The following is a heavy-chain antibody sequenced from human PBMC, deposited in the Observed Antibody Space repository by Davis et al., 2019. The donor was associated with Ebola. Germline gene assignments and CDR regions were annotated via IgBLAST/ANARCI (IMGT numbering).Heavy chain of an antibody. CDR3: ARDRSGYYGSAYYFDH. Sequence: PGGSLRLSCAASGFTFSSYSMHWVRQAPGKGLECVAVISYDGNNKYYADSVTGRFTISRDNSKNTLYLQMNSLRAEDTAVYYCARDRSGYYGSAYYFDHWGQGTQVTVSS. D-gene: IGHD3-10*01. CDR2: ISYDGNNK. V-gene: IGHV3-30-3*01. CDR1: GFTFSSYS. J-gene: IGHJ4*02.